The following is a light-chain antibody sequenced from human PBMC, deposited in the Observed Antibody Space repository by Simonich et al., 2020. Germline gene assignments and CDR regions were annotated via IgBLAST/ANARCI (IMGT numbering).Light chain of an antibody. CDR2: AAS. J-gene: IGKJ3*01. CDR3: QQYNNWPL. V-gene: IGKV1-9*01. CDR1: KGISSY. Sequence: IQLTQSPSFLSASVGDRVTITCRASKGISSYLAWYQQKPGKAPKLLSYAASTLQSGVPSRFSGSGSGTEFTLTISSLQPEDFATYYCQQYNNWPLFGPGTKVDIK.